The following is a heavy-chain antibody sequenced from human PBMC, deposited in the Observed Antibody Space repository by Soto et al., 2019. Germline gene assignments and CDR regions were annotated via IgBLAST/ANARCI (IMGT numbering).Heavy chain of an antibody. D-gene: IGHD6-19*01. CDR1: GFTFGDYA. Sequence: GWYLRLSCKGSGFTFGDYAMSWFRQAPGKGLECVGFIRRKAYGGTTEYAASVKGRFTISRDDSKGIAYRQMNSLKTEDTAVYYFVRIAGPGKGRDYWGQGTLVTVSS. CDR2: IRRKAYGGTT. CDR3: VRIAGPGKGRDY. V-gene: IGHV3-49*03. J-gene: IGHJ4*02.